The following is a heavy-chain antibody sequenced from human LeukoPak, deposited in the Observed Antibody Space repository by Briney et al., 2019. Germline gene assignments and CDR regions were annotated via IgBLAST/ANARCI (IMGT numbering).Heavy chain of an antibody. CDR3: AKDGGSGSLQFDY. CDR1: EFIFSSYG. CDR2: ISYDGSNK. J-gene: IGHJ4*02. Sequence: PGGSLRLSCAASEFIFSSYGMHWVRQAPGKGLEWVAVISYDGSNKYYADSVKGRFTISRDNSKNTLYLQMNSLRAEDTAVYYCAKDGGSGSLQFDYWGQGTLVTVSS. V-gene: IGHV3-30*18. D-gene: IGHD3-10*01.